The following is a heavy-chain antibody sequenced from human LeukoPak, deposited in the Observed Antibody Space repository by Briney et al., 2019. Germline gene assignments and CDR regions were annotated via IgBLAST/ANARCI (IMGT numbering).Heavy chain of an antibody. CDR2: IKQDGGER. CDR1: GFTFSNYW. Sequence: TGGSLRLSCAASGFTFSNYWTNWVRQVPGKGLEWVATIKQDGGERYYVDSVEGRFTISRDNGKTSVYLQMNSLRADDTAVYYCARSRAAVVMGELIPSFYYGMDVWGQGTTVTVSS. J-gene: IGHJ6*02. V-gene: IGHV3-7*03. CDR3: ARSRAAVVMGELIPSFYYGMDV. D-gene: IGHD3-16*01.